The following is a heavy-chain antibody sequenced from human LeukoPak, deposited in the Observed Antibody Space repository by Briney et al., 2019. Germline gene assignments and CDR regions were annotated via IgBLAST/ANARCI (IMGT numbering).Heavy chain of an antibody. V-gene: IGHV4-39*01. D-gene: IGHD3-10*01. CDR1: GGPISSSSYY. J-gene: IGHJ6*02. Sequence: SETLSLTCTVSGGPISSSSYYWGWIRQPPGKGLEWMGSISYSGSTYYYPSLKSRVTISVDASKNQFSLRLSSVTAADAAVYYCARHAGSYYYGMDVWGQGTTVTVSS. CDR2: ISYSGST. CDR3: ARHAGSYYYGMDV.